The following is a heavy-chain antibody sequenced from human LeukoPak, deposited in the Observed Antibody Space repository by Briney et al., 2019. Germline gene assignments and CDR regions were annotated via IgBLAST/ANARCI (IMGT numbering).Heavy chain of an antibody. Sequence: GGSLRLSCAASGFTFSSYWMSWVRQAPGKGLEWVANIKQDGSEKYYVDSVKGLFTISRDNSKNTLYLQMNSLRAEDTAVYYCARRAGAYSHPYDYWGQGTLVTVSS. CDR3: ARRAGAYSHPYDY. D-gene: IGHD4/OR15-4a*01. CDR1: GFTFSSYW. J-gene: IGHJ4*02. CDR2: IKQDGSEK. V-gene: IGHV3-7*03.